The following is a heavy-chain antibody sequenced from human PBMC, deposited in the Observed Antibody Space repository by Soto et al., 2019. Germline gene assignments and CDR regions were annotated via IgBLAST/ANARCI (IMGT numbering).Heavy chain of an antibody. V-gene: IGHV3-11*06. CDR1: GFTFSDYY. D-gene: IGHD2-15*01. Sequence: GGSLRLSCAASGFTFSDYYMSWIRQAPGKGLEWVSYISSSSSYTNYADSVKGRFTISRDNAKNSLYLQMNSLRADDTAVYYCAKDQASGQGSFDSWGQGTLVTVSS. CDR2: ISSSSSYT. J-gene: IGHJ4*02. CDR3: AKDQASGQGSFDS.